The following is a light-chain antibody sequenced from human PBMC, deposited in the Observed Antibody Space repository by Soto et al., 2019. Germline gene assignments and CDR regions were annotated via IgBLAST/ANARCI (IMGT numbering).Light chain of an antibody. CDR3: QPRSNWPPWT. J-gene: IGKJ1*01. V-gene: IGKV3-11*01. CDR2: DAS. CDR1: QSVSNY. Sequence: EIVLTQSPATLSLSPGERATLSCRASQSVSNYLAWYQQKPGQAPRLLIYDASNRDTSIPARFIGSGSETVLALTISSREPADFGLYYCQPRSNWPPWTYVQGTKVEIK.